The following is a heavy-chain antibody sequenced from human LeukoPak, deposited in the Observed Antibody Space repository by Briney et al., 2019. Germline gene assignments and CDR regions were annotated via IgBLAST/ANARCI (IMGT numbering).Heavy chain of an antibody. CDR2: ISRDGGST. CDR1: GFTFDDYT. D-gene: IGHD4-17*01. CDR3: AKDSGVGDYGYFDY. J-gene: IGHJ4*02. V-gene: IGHV3-43*01. Sequence: GGSLRLSCAASGFTFDDYTMHWVRQAPGKGLEWVSLISRDGGSTYYADSVKGRFTISRDNSKNSLYLQMNSLRTEDTALYYCAKDSGVGDYGYFDYWGQGTLVTVSS.